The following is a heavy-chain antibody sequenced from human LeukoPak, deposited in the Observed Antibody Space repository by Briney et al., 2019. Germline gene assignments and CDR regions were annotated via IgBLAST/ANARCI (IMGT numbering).Heavy chain of an antibody. Sequence: PSETLSLTCNVSGGSISTTTNSWGWAWIRQRPTKGLEWIGSIYYGVSPYYTSSLKNRVTISVDTSKNQFSLKLASLTAADTAVYYCARRPIVGSTGFYFDPWGPGTLVTVSS. CDR3: ARRPIVGSTGFYFDP. D-gene: IGHD1-26*01. CDR1: GGSISTTTNS. V-gene: IGHV4-39*01. J-gene: IGHJ5*02. CDR2: IYYGVSP.